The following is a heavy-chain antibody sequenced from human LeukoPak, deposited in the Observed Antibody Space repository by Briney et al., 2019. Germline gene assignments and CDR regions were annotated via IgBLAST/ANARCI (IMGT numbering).Heavy chain of an antibody. CDR1: GFTFSNYW. CDR3: VRGRAVSPFPPDGFDM. CDR2: INCEWRST. J-gene: IGHJ3*02. Sequence: GGSLRLSCAASGFTFSNYWMHWVRQAPGKGLVWVSRINCEWRSTKYADSVKGRFTISRDNAKNTLYLQMNSLRAEDTAVYYCVRGRAVSPFPPDGFDMWGQGTMVTVAS. D-gene: IGHD4-17*01. V-gene: IGHV3-74*01.